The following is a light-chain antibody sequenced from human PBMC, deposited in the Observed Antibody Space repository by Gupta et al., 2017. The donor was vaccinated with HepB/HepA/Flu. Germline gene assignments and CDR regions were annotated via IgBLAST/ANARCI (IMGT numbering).Light chain of an antibody. CDR1: HIGSKS. CDR3: QVWDSSSDQLV. J-gene: IGLJ2*01. CDR2: DDS. V-gene: IGLV3-21*04. Sequence: SYVLTQQPSVSVAPGKTARITCGGNHIGSKSGHWYQQKPGQDPVLGIYDDSDRPSGIPDRFSGYNSGKKANRHITRVEAGDEADYYCQVWDSSSDQLVLGGWPQLTV.